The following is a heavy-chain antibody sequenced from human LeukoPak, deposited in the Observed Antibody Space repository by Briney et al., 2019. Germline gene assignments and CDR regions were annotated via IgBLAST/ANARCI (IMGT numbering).Heavy chain of an antibody. J-gene: IGHJ4*02. CDR2: ISGSGANT. CDR1: GFTFSTYA. D-gene: IGHD2-2*01. V-gene: IGHV3-23*01. CDR3: ARDRGYCSSTSCYFDYFDY. Sequence: PGGSLRLSCAASGFTFSTYAMSWVRQAPGKGLEWVSTISGSGANTYYADSVRGRFTISRDNSKNTLYLHMNSLRAEDTAVYYCARDRGYCSSTSCYFDYFDYWGQGTLVTVSS.